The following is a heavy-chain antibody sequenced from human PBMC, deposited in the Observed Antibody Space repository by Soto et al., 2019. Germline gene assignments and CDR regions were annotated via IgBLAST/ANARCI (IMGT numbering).Heavy chain of an antibody. Sequence: VKVSCKASGGTFSTNTISWVRQAPGQGLEWMGGIMPIFGSANYAQKFQGRVTITADEYTRTVYMELSRLRSEDTAVYYCARQFDSDTSGYYYAYWGQGTLVTVSS. V-gene: IGHV1-69*01. CDR1: GGTFSTNT. CDR2: IMPIFGSA. D-gene: IGHD3-22*01. J-gene: IGHJ4*02. CDR3: ARQFDSDTSGYYYAY.